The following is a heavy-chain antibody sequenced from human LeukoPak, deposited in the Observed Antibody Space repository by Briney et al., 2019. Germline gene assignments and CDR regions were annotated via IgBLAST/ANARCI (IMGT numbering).Heavy chain of an antibody. D-gene: IGHD2-15*01. J-gene: IGHJ6*02. CDR3: ARDSPYGSGPLYGMDV. Sequence: GGSLRLSCTASGFTFSYYAMSWVRQAPGTGLEWFSAITDSGGDTYYSDSVKGRFIISRDNSKNSLYLQMNSLRAGDTAVYYCARDSPYGSGPLYGMDVWGQGTTVTVSS. V-gene: IGHV3-23*01. CDR2: ITDSGGDT. CDR1: GFTFSYYA.